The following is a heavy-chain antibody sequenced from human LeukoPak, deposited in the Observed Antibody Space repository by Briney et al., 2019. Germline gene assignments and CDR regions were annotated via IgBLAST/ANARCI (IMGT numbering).Heavy chain of an antibody. V-gene: IGHV2-5*02. J-gene: IGHJ4*02. CDR3: AHSLYGSGSYQGY. Sequence: SGPTLVKPTQTLTLTCTFSGFSLSTSAVGVGWIRQPPGKALEWLALIFWDDNKHYSPSMKSRPTINQDTSKNQVVLTMTNLDPVATATYYCAHSLYGSGSYQGYWGQGTLVTVSS. D-gene: IGHD3-10*01. CDR1: GFSLSTSAVG. CDR2: IFWDDNK.